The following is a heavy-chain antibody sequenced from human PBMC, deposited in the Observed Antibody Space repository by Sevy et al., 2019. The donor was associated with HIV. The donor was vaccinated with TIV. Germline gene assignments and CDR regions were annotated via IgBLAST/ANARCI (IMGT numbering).Heavy chain of an antibody. Sequence: GGYLRLSCAASGFTFTDYFMGWVRQAPGKGLEWVANIDQDGSQKKYVDSVKGRFTISRDNAKNSVYLQMNRLRVDDSAVYYCARELWPGDYWGQGTLVTVSS. CDR3: ARELWPGDY. CDR2: IDQDGSQK. J-gene: IGHJ4*02. CDR1: GFTFTDYF. V-gene: IGHV3-7*01. D-gene: IGHD2-21*01.